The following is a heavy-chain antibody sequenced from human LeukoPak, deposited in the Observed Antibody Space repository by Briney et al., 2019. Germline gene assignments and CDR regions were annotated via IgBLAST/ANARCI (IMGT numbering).Heavy chain of an antibody. D-gene: IGHD3-22*01. J-gene: IGHJ4*02. V-gene: IGHV4-39*01. CDR2: ISYNGST. CDR1: GGSTSSGSYF. Sequence: PSETLSLTCTVSGGSTSSGSYFWGWIRQPPGKGLEWIGTISYNGSTYYNPSLKSRVTISVDTSKNQFSLNLSSVTAADTAFYYCARIIVVTTHFDYWGQGALVTVSS. CDR3: ARIIVVTTHFDY.